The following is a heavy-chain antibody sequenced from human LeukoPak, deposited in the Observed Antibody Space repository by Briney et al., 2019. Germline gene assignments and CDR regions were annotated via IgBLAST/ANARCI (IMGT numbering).Heavy chain of an antibody. CDR3: TRGPTQQWVYYGTDV. CDR1: GFTFGDHA. V-gene: IGHV3-49*04. CDR2: IRSKAYGGTT. Sequence: GGSLRLSCTTSGFTFGDHAMSWVRQAPGKGLEWVGFIRSKAYGGTTEHAASVKGRFTISRDDSKSIAYLQMNSLKTEDTAVYYCTRGPTQQWVYYGTDVWGQGTTVIVSS. J-gene: IGHJ6*02. D-gene: IGHD1-1*01.